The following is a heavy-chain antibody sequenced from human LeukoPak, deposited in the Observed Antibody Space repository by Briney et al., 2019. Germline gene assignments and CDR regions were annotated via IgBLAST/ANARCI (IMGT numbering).Heavy chain of an antibody. J-gene: IGHJ4*02. CDR3: ARASKQWLAPYYFDY. V-gene: IGHV3-13*04. D-gene: IGHD6-19*01. Sequence: GGSLRLSCAASGFTFSSYDMHWVRQATGKGLEWVSAIGTAGDTYYPGSVKGRFTISRESAKNSLYLQMNSLRAGDTAVYYCARASKQWLAPYYFDYWGQGTLVTVSS. CDR2: IGTAGDT. CDR1: GFTFSSYD.